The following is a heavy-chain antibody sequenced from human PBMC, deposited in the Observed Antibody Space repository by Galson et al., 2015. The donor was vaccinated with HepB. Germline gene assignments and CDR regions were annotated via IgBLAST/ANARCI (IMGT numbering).Heavy chain of an antibody. V-gene: IGHV3-23*01. J-gene: IGHJ5*02. D-gene: IGHD2-2*01. CDR3: AKLGCSITSCYLSGWFDP. Sequence: SLRLSCAVSGFTFSNYAVTWVRQAPGEGLEWVSIISGSGETTYHADSVKGRFTISRDNSKNTVYLQMNGLRAEDTAVYYCAKLGCSITSCYLSGWFDPWGQVTLVTVSS. CDR2: ISGSGETT. CDR1: GFTFSNYA.